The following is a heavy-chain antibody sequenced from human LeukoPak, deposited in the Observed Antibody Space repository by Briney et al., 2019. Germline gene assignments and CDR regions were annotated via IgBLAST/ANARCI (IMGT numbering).Heavy chain of an antibody. D-gene: IGHD3-22*01. V-gene: IGHV4-59*01. Sequence: PSETLALTCTGSGISISSYYGSWIRQPPRKELEWIGYIYHSGSTTYNTPLNSRVTISVDRSKNQFSLNLNSVTAADKAVYYCARDRISGYQGSFDYWGQGTLVTVSS. CDR2: IYHSGST. J-gene: IGHJ4*02. CDR3: ARDRISGYQGSFDY. CDR1: GISISSYY.